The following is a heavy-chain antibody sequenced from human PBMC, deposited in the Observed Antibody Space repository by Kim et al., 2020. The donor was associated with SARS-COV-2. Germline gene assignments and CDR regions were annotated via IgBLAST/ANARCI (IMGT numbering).Heavy chain of an antibody. Sequence: GGSLRLSCAASGFTFSSYAMHWVRQAPGKGLEYVSAISSNGGSTYYANSVKGRFTISRDNSKNTLYLQMGSLRAEDMAVYYCARVTYSGSYWGQGTLVT. CDR1: GFTFSSYA. D-gene: IGHD1-26*01. CDR3: ARVTYSGSY. CDR2: ISSNGGST. J-gene: IGHJ4*02. V-gene: IGHV3-64*01.